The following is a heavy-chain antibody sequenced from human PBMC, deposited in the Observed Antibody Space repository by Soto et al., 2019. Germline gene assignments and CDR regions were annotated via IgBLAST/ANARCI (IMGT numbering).Heavy chain of an antibody. Sequence: SETLSLTCTVSGGSIRSDDYYWSWIRQPPDKGLEWIGYIYHSGSTYYNPSLKSRVTISVDRSKNQFSLKLSSVTAADTAVYYCALGRDYYDSSGYLDYWGQGTLVTVSS. CDR3: ALGRDYYDSSGYLDY. CDR2: IYHSGST. V-gene: IGHV4-30-2*01. J-gene: IGHJ4*02. D-gene: IGHD3-22*01. CDR1: GGSIRSDDYY.